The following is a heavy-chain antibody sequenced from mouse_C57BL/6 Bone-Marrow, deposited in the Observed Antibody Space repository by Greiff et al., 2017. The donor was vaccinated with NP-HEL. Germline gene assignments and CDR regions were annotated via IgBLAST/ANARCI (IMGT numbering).Heavy chain of an antibody. CDR1: GFTFSSYG. J-gene: IGHJ4*01. Sequence: EVKLVESGGDLVKPGGSLKLSCAASGFTFSSYGMSWVRQTPDKRLEWVATISSGGSYTYYPDSVKGRFTIYRDNAKNTLYLQMSSLKSEDTAMYYCARYYDYPLDYWGQGTSVTVSS. CDR2: ISSGGSYT. D-gene: IGHD2-4*01. CDR3: ARYYDYPLDY. V-gene: IGHV5-6*01.